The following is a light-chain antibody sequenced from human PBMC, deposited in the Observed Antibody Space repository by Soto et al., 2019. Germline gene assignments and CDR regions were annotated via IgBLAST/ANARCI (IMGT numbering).Light chain of an antibody. V-gene: IGKV3-11*01. CDR2: DAS. Sequence: EIVLTQSPGTLSWSPGERATLSCRGGQSVSNNYLVWYQQRPGQAPRLLIYDASHRAAGIPARFSGSGFGTDFTLPISSLETADAAAYYCQQRSNWPPITFGHGTRLEI. J-gene: IGKJ5*01. CDR3: QQRSNWPPIT. CDR1: QSVSNNY.